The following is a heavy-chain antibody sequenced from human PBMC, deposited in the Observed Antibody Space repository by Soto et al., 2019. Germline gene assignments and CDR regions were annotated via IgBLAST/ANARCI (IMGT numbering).Heavy chain of an antibody. V-gene: IGHV4-34*01. CDR2: INHSGSA. D-gene: IGHD6-19*01. CDR3: SRGLITGSHYSGGWYYFDS. J-gene: IGHJ4*02. CDR1: GGSFSAYI. Sequence: SETLSLTCAVYGGSFSAYIWTWIRQTPGKGLQWIGQINHSGSASYNPSLKSRVTISVRTSNSQFSLELSSVTAADTAVYYCSRGLITGSHYSGGWYYFDSWGQGTQVTVSS.